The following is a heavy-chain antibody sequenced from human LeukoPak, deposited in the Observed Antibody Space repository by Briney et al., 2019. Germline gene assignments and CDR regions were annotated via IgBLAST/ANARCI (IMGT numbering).Heavy chain of an antibody. CDR3: ARYPGINFDY. CDR2: IYYSGST. Sequence: PSGTLSLTCAVSGGSISSSNWWSWVRQPPGKGLEWIGYIYYSGSTYYNPSLKSRVTISVDTSKNQFSLKLSSVTAADTAVYYCARYPGINFDYWGQGTLVTVSS. D-gene: IGHD1-14*01. CDR1: GGSISSSNW. J-gene: IGHJ4*02. V-gene: IGHV4-4*02.